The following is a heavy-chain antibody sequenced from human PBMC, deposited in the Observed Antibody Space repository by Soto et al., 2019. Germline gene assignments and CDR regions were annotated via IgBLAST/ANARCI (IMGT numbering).Heavy chain of an antibody. V-gene: IGHV1-69*01. CDR3: ARDYPSLRGILMDV. J-gene: IGHJ6*02. CDR1: GGSIRNHA. Sequence: QVQLVQSGAEVKKPGSSVRVSCKASGGSIRNHAINWVRQAPGQGLEWIGGYIPILDSAKYAQKFQGRVTISADESATTVYMEVSSLRFEEMAIYYCARDYPSLRGILMDVWGQGTTVTVSS. D-gene: IGHD3-10*01. CDR2: YIPILDSA.